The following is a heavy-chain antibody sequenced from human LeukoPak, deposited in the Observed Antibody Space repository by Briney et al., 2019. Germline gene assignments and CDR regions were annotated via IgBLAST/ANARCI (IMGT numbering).Heavy chain of an antibody. V-gene: IGHV3-15*01. CDR3: ATGTRMDV. J-gene: IGHJ6*04. CDR2: IKSKTDGGTT. Sequence: PGGSLRLSCAASGFTFSNAWMTWVRQAPGKGLEWVGRIKSKTDGGTTEDAAPVKGRFTISRDDSNNTLYLQMNSLQTEDAAVYYCATGTRMDVWGKGTTVTVSS. D-gene: IGHD1-1*01. CDR1: GFTFSNAW.